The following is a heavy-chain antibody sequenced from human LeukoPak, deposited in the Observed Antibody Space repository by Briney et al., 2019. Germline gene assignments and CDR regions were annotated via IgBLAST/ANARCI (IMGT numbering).Heavy chain of an antibody. CDR2: ISSSSSYI. D-gene: IGHD1-1*01. CDR3: ARGPPRGKYYYMDV. CDR1: GFTFSSYS. Sequence: GGSLRLSCAASGFTFSSYSVNWVRQAPGKGLEWVSSISSSSSYIYYADSVKGRFTISRDNAKNSLYLQMNSLTAGDTAVYYCARGPPRGKYYYMDVWGKGTTVTVSS. J-gene: IGHJ6*03. V-gene: IGHV3-21*01.